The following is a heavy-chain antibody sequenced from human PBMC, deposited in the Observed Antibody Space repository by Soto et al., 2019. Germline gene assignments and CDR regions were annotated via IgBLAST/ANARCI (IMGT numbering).Heavy chain of an antibody. J-gene: IGHJ4*02. CDR2: IIPIFGTA. V-gene: IGHV1-69*13. Sequence: ASVKVSCKASGGTFSSYAISWVRQAPGQGLEWMGGIIPIFGTANYAQKFQGRVTITADESTSTAYMELSSLRSEDTAVYYCASGAFDYGTDYWGQGTLVTVSS. CDR3: ASGAFDYGTDY. D-gene: IGHD4-17*01. CDR1: GGTFSSYA.